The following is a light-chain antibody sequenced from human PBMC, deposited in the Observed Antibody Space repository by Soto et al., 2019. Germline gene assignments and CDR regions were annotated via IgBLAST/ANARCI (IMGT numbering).Light chain of an antibody. CDR2: VVS. J-gene: IGLJ2*01. Sequence: QSALTQPPSASGSPGQSVTISCTGTSSDVGGYNYVSWYQQHPGKAPKLMIYVVSKRPSGVPDRFSGSKSGNTASLTVSGLQAEDEADYYCSSYAGSKTLFGGGTQLTVL. CDR3: SSYAGSKTL. V-gene: IGLV2-8*01. CDR1: SSDVGGYNY.